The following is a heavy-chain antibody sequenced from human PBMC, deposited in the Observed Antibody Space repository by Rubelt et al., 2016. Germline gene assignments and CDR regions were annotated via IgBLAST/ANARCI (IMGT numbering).Heavy chain of an antibody. J-gene: IGHJ4*02. V-gene: IGHV4-59*12. D-gene: IGHD4-17*01. CDR1: GGSISSYY. Sequence: QVQLQESGPGLVKPSETLSLTCTVSGGSISSYYWSWIRQPPGKGLEWIGYIYYSGRTDYNPSLKSRVTISVDTSKNQFSRKLSSVTAGDTAVDYCARGRDGDRMGCWGQGTLVTVSS. CDR2: IYYSGRT. CDR3: ARGRDGDRMGC.